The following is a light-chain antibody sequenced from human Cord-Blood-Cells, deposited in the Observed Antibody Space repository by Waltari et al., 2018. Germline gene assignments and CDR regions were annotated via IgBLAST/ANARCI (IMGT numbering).Light chain of an antibody. J-gene: IGKJ4*01. Sequence: DIQMTQSPSSLSASVGDRVTITCRASQSISSYLNWYQQKPGKATKILIYAASSLQSGVPSRFSGSGSGTDFTRTISSLQPEDFATYYCQQSYSTPLTFGGGTKVEIK. CDR2: AAS. CDR3: QQSYSTPLT. V-gene: IGKV1-39*01. CDR1: QSISSY.